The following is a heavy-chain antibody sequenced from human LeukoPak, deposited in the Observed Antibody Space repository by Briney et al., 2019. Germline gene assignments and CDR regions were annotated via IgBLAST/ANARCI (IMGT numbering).Heavy chain of an antibody. CDR2: ISSSGSTI. CDR3: ARVRYGAFDI. Sequence: PGGSLRLSCAASGFTFSSYSMNWVRQAPGKGLEWVSYISSSGSTIYYADSVKGRFTISRDNAKNSLYLQMNSLRAEDTAVYYCARVRYGAFDIWGQGTMVTVSS. J-gene: IGHJ3*02. V-gene: IGHV3-48*04. D-gene: IGHD1-1*01. CDR1: GFTFSSYS.